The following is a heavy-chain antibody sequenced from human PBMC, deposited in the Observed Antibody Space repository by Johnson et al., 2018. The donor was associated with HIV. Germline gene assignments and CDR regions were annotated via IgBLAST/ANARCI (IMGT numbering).Heavy chain of an antibody. V-gene: IGHV3-13*01. Sequence: VQLVESGGGLVQPGGSLRLSCAASGFTFSSYDMHWVRQATGKGLEWVSAIGTAGDTYYPDSVKGRFTISRDKSKNTLYLQMNSLRAEDTAVYYCAKEFKGVSGSYRAFDAFDIWGQGTMVTVSS. CDR1: GFTFSSYD. CDR3: AKEFKGVSGSYRAFDAFDI. D-gene: IGHD1-26*01. J-gene: IGHJ3*02. CDR2: IGTAGDT.